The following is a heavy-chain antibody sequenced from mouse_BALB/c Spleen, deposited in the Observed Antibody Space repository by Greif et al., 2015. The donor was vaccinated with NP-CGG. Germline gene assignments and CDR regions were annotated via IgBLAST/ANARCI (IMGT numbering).Heavy chain of an antibody. V-gene: IGHV3-6*02. J-gene: IGHJ4*01. CDR1: GYSITSGYY. Sequence: EVKLVESGPGLVKPSQSLPLTCSVTGYSITSGYYWNWIRQFPGNKLEWMGYISYDGSNNYNPSLKNRISITRGTSKNQFFLKLNSVTTEDTATYYCARDPYGNYLYYAMDYWGQGTSVTVSS. D-gene: IGHD2-1*01. CDR2: ISYDGSN. CDR3: ARDPYGNYLYYAMDY.